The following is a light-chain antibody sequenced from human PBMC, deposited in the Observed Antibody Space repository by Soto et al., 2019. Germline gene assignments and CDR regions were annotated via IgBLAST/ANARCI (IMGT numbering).Light chain of an antibody. Sequence: QSVLTQPPSASGSPGQSVTICCTGTSSDVGGYNYVSWYQQHPGKAPKLMIYEVSKRPSGVPDRFSGSKSGNTASLTVAGLQAEDEADYYCSSYAGSNNSVFGTGTKLTVL. J-gene: IGLJ1*01. CDR3: SSYAGSNNSV. V-gene: IGLV2-8*01. CDR1: SSDVGGYNY. CDR2: EVS.